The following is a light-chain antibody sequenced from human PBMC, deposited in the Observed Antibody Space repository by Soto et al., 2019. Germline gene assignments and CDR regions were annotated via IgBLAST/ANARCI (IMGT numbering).Light chain of an antibody. V-gene: IGKV3-20*01. CDR3: QQYGRSPFT. CDR2: GAS. Sequence: EIVLTQSPGTQSLSPGERATLSCRASQSVSSSSLAWYQQKPGQAPRLLIYGASSRATGIPDRFSGSGSGTDFTLTISRLEPEDFEVYYCQQYGRSPFTFGPGTKVDIK. J-gene: IGKJ3*01. CDR1: QSVSSSS.